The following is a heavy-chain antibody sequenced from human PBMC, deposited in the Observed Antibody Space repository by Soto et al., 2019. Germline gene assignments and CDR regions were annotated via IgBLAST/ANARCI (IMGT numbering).Heavy chain of an antibody. Sequence: QVQLVQSGPELKKPGAAVRVSCKASGYNFDSYGLSWVRQAPGQGLEWMGWISTYTGNTDYPQRFQGRVTMDTDTSTSTAYLGLRSLTSDDTAVYYCVRDVSVSSGSFGGYWGQGTLVTVSS. J-gene: IGHJ4*02. D-gene: IGHD3-10*01. CDR1: GYNFDSYG. CDR2: ISTYTGNT. V-gene: IGHV1-18*01. CDR3: VRDVSVSSGSFGGY.